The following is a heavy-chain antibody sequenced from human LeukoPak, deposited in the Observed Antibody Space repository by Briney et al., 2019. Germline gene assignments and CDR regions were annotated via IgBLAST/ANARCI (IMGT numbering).Heavy chain of an antibody. V-gene: IGHV4-38-2*02. CDR3: ARTTRNSSGWYRDAFDI. J-gene: IGHJ3*02. CDR1: GYSISSGYY. D-gene: IGHD6-19*01. Sequence: PSETLSLTCTVSGYSISSGYYWGWIRQPPGKGLEWIGSIYHSGSTYYNPSLKSRVTISVDTSKNQFSLKLSSVTAADTAVYYCARTTRNSSGWYRDAFDIWGQGTMVTVSS. CDR2: IYHSGST.